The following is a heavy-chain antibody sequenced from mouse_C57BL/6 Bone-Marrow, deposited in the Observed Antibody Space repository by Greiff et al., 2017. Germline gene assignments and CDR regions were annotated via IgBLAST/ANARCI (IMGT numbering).Heavy chain of an antibody. V-gene: IGHV1-82*01. CDR1: GYAFSSSW. Sequence: QVQLQQSGPELVKPGASVKISCKASGYAFSSSWMNWVKQRPGKGLEWIGRIYPGDGDTNYNGKFKGKATLTADKSSSTAYMQLSSLTSEDSAVYFCARRDYFDSWGQGTTLTVSS. CDR2: IYPGDGDT. J-gene: IGHJ2*01. CDR3: ARRDYFDS.